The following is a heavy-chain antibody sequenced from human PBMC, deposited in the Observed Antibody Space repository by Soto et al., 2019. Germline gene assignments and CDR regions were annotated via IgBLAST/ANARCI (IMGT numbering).Heavy chain of an antibody. D-gene: IGHD6-19*01. CDR2: INCGNGDT. V-gene: IGHV1-3*01. CDR1: GYIFTSYV. J-gene: IGHJ6*02. CDR3: VRSSSGWPNDPHYGMDV. Sequence: QVQLVQSGAEVQKPGASVRLSCKTSGYIFTSYVLHWVRQAPGQGLEWGGWINCGNGDTKYSQNFQGRVTVTRDTPARTIYMEVTGLTSEDTALYYCVRSSSGWPNDPHYGMDVWGQGTMVTVSS.